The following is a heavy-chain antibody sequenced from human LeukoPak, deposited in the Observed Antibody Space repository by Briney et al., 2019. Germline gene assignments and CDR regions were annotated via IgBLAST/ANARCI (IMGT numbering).Heavy chain of an antibody. V-gene: IGHV3-74*01. CDR2: IDRDGSST. D-gene: IGHD3-22*01. J-gene: IGHJ4*02. CDR3: ARITYYSDSSSYYHFDC. Sequence: GGSLRLSCAASGFTFNNYWMHWVRQAPGKGLVWVSRIDRDGSSTSYADSVKGRFTVPRDNAKNTVYLQMNSLRAEDTAVYYCARITYYSDSSSYYHFDCWGQGTLVTVSS. CDR1: GFTFNNYW.